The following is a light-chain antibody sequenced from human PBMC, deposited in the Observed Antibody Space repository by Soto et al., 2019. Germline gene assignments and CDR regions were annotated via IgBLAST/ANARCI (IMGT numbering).Light chain of an antibody. Sequence: EIVMTQSPATLSVSPGERATLSCRASQSVSNKLAWYQHKPGQAPRVLIYGASNRATGIPDRFSGSGSGTDFTLTISGLEPEDFAVYYCQQYGTSLFTFGGGTKVDIK. J-gene: IGKJ4*01. V-gene: IGKV3-20*01. CDR1: QSVSNK. CDR3: QQYGTSLFT. CDR2: GAS.